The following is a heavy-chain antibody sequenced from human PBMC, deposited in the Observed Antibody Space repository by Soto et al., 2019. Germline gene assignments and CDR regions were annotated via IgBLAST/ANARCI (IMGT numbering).Heavy chain of an antibody. J-gene: IGHJ4*02. V-gene: IGHV4-39*01. CDR3: ARHGIVGPSYFDY. D-gene: IGHD1-26*01. CDR2: IYYSGST. Sequence: SETLSLTCTVSGGSINSSSYYWGWIRQPPGKGLECIGNIYYSGSTYYNPSLKSRVTISVDTSKNQFSLKLSSVTAADTAVYYGARHGIVGPSYFDYWGQGTLVTVSS. CDR1: GGSINSSSYY.